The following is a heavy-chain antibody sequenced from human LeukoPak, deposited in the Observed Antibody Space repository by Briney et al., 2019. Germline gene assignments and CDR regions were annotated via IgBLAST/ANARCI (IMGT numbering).Heavy chain of an antibody. Sequence: GGSLRLSCAASGFTFSSYWMHWVRQAPGKGLVWVPRINSDGSSTNYADSVKGRFTISRDNAKNTLYLQMNSLRAEDTAVYYCARAMAMVRGVRRYYYYGMDVWGQGTTVTVSS. V-gene: IGHV3-74*01. CDR1: GFTFSSYW. CDR2: INSDGSST. J-gene: IGHJ6*02. CDR3: ARAMAMVRGVRRYYYYGMDV. D-gene: IGHD3-10*01.